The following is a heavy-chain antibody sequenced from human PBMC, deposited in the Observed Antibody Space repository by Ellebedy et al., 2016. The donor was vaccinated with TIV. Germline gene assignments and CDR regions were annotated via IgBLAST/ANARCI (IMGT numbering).Heavy chain of an antibody. Sequence: SETLSLXCTVPGGSISSSRYFWGWIRQPPRKGLEWIGIIYYSGSTYYNPSLNSRVSISVDTSKNQFSLNLSSVTASDTAVYYCARPLRSTVTTSIYFDYWGQGTLVTVSS. J-gene: IGHJ4*02. D-gene: IGHD4-17*01. V-gene: IGHV4-39*01. CDR1: GGSISSSRYF. CDR3: ARPLRSTVTTSIYFDY. CDR2: IYYSGST.